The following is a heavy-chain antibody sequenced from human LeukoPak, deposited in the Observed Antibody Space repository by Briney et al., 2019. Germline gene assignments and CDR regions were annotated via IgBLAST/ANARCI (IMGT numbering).Heavy chain of an antibody. Sequence: SETLSLTCTVSGGSISSYYWSWIRQPPGKGLEWIGYIYYSGGTNYNPSLKSRVTISVDTSRNQFSLKLSSVTAADTAVYYCARQLPGIAVAGLDYWGQGTLVTVSS. J-gene: IGHJ4*02. V-gene: IGHV4-59*08. CDR3: ARQLPGIAVAGLDY. CDR1: GGSISSYY. CDR2: IYYSGGT. D-gene: IGHD6-19*01.